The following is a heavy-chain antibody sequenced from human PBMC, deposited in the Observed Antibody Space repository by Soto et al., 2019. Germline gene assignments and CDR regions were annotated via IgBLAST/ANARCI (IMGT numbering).Heavy chain of an antibody. V-gene: IGHV1-2*04. CDR1: GYTFTGYY. Sequence: ASVKVSCKASGYTFTGYYMNWVRQAPGQGLEWMGWINPNSGGTNYAQKFQGWVTMTRDTSISTAYMELSRLRSDDTAVYYCARDDGGATSYYYYGMDVWGQGTTVTVSS. CDR3: ARDDGGATSYYYYGMDV. CDR2: INPNSGGT. D-gene: IGHD1-26*01. J-gene: IGHJ6*02.